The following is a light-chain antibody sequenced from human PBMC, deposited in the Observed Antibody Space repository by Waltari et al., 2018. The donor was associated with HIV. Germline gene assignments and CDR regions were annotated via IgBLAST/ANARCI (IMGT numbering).Light chain of an antibody. V-gene: IGKV1-39*01. CDR1: ANIATY. J-gene: IGKJ2*01. CDR2: GAS. Sequence: DIQMTQSPSSLSASVGDTVTITCRASANIATYLNWYHHKSGAAPKLLIYGASSLQNAVPSRFSGSGFGTHFSLTITSLQADDFGTYYRQQSYITPCAFGQGTKLEV. CDR3: QQSYITPCA.